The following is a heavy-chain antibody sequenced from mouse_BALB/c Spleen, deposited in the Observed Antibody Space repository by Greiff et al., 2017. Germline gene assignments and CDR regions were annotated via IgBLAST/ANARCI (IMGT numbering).Heavy chain of an antibody. CDR2: IDTSDSYT. CDR1: GYSFTDYL. CDR3: AFYYDYDVWFAY. V-gene: IGHV1-69*01. D-gene: IGHD2-4*01. Sequence: QVQLQQPGAELVMPGASVKMSCKASGYSFTDYLMHWVKQRPGQGLEWIGAIDTSDSYTIYNQKFKGKATLTVDESSSTAYMQLSSLTSADSAVYYYAFYYDYDVWFAYWGQGTLVTVSA. J-gene: IGHJ3*01.